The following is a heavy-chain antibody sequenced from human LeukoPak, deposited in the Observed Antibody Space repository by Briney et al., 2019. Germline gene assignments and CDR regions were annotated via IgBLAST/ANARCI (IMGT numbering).Heavy chain of an antibody. V-gene: IGHV3-74*01. Sequence: GGSLRLSCAASGFTFSAFWMHWVRQAPGKGLVWVSRINSDGSSTTYADSVKGRFTISRDNAKNTLYLQMNSLRAEDTAVYYCAKDHYGGNSWGYYFDYWGQGTLVTVSS. CDR3: AKDHYGGNSWGYYFDY. CDR2: INSDGSST. CDR1: GFTFSAFW. D-gene: IGHD4-23*01. J-gene: IGHJ4*02.